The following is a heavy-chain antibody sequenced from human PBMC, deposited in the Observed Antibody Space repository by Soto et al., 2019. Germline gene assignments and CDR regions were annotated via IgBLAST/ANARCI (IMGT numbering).Heavy chain of an antibody. V-gene: IGHV3-30-3*01. J-gene: IGHJ4*02. CDR3: ARGFMTTVVTLDC. Sequence: QVQLVESGGGVVQPGRSLRLSCAASGFTFSSYAMHWVRQAPGKGLEWVAVISYDGSNKYYADSVKGRFTISRDNXKNTLYLKMNSRRAEDTAVYYCARGFMTTVVTLDCWGQGTLVTVSS. CDR2: ISYDGSNK. CDR1: GFTFSSYA. D-gene: IGHD4-17*01.